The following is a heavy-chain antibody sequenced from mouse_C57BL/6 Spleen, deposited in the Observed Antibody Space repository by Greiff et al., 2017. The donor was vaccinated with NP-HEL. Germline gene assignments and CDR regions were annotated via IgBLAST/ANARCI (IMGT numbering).Heavy chain of an antibody. V-gene: IGHV1-15*01. D-gene: IGHD3-2*02. CDR1: GYTFTDYE. CDR2: IDPETGGT. Sequence: QVQLQQSGAELVRPGASVTLSCKASGYTFTDYEMHWVKQTPVHGLEWIGAIDPETGGTAYNQKFKGKAILTADKSSSTAYMELRSLTSEDSAVYYCTRKDSSGYGYYYAMDYWGQGTSVTVSS. CDR3: TRKDSSGYGYYYAMDY. J-gene: IGHJ4*01.